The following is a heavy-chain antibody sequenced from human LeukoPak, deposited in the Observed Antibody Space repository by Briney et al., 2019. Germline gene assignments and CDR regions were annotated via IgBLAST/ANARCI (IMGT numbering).Heavy chain of an antibody. CDR3: ARVDGHQGAYGDYPLGY. D-gene: IGHD4-17*01. Sequence: SETLSLTCTVSGGSISSGSYYWSWIRQPAGKGLEWIGRIYTSGSTNYNPSLKSRVTISVDTSKNQFSLKLSSVTAADTAVYYCARVDGHQGAYGDYPLGYWGQGTLITVSS. J-gene: IGHJ4*02. CDR2: IYTSGST. V-gene: IGHV4-61*02. CDR1: GGSISSGSYY.